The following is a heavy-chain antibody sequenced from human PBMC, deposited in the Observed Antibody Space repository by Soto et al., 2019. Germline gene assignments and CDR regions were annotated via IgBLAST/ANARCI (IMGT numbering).Heavy chain of an antibody. Sequence: QVQLVQSGAEVKKPGSSVKVSCKASGGTFSSYAISWVRQAPGQGLEWMGGIIPIFGTANYAQKFQGRVTMTADKSTSTAYMELSSLRSEDTDVYYCARDGTIYYYYCGMDVWGQGTTVTVSS. CDR1: GGTFSSYA. CDR3: ARDGTIYYYYCGMDV. CDR2: IIPIFGTA. V-gene: IGHV1-69*06. J-gene: IGHJ6*02. D-gene: IGHD2-2*01.